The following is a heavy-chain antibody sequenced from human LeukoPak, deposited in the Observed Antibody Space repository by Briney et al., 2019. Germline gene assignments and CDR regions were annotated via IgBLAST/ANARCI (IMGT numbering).Heavy chain of an antibody. CDR3: ARDYNSGGDYYYYMDV. D-gene: IGHD1-20*01. Sequence: GASVNVSCKASGYTFTGYYMHWVRQAPGQGLELLGWINPNSGGTNYAQKLQGRVTMTTATSTSTAYMELRSLRSDDTAVYYCARDYNSGGDYYYYMDVWGKGTTVTVSS. CDR1: GYTFTGYY. J-gene: IGHJ6*03. V-gene: IGHV1-2*02. CDR2: INPNSGGT.